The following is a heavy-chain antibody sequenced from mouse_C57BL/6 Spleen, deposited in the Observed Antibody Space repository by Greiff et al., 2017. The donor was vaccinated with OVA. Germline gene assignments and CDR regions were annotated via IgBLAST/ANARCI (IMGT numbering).Heavy chain of an antibody. Sequence: EVKVEESGGGLVKPGGSLKLSCAASGFTFSSYAMSWVRQTPEKRLEWVATISDGGSYTYYPDNVKGRFTISRDNAKNNLYLQMSHLKSEDTAMYYCARAGDYDYLYAMDYWGQGTSVTVSS. D-gene: IGHD2-4*01. CDR1: GFTFSSYA. V-gene: IGHV5-4*03. J-gene: IGHJ4*01. CDR3: ARAGDYDYLYAMDY. CDR2: ISDGGSYT.